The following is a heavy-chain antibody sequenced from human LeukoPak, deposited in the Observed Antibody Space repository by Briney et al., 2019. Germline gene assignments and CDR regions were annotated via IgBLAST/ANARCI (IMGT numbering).Heavy chain of an antibody. CDR1: GFTFSSYS. D-gene: IGHD3-22*01. V-gene: IGHV3-21*01. CDR3: ARPLVYYDSSGYYPLDY. Sequence: GGSLRLSCAASGFTFSSYSMNWVRQAPGKGLEWVSSISSSSSYIYYADSVKGRFAISRDNAKNSLYLQMNNLRAEDTAVYYCARPLVYYDSSGYYPLDYWGQGTLVTVSS. CDR2: ISSSSSYI. J-gene: IGHJ4*02.